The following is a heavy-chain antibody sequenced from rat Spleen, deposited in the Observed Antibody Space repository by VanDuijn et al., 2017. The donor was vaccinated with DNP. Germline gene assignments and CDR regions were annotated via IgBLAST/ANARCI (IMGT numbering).Heavy chain of an antibody. CDR3: ASSWVGVRGIWFAF. CDR1: GYTFTSYY. D-gene: IGHD4-3*01. V-gene: IGHV1-43*01. Sequence: QVQLRQSGAELAKPGSSVKISCKASGYTFTSYYINWIKQTTGQGLEYIGYIHAGSGGTNYNEKFKGKATLTVDKSSSTAFMQLSSLTPDDSAVYYCASSWVGVRGIWFAFWGQGTLVTVSS. CDR2: IHAGSGGT. J-gene: IGHJ3*01.